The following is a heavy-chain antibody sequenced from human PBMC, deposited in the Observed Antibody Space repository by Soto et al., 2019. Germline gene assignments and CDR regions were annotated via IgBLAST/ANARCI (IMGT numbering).Heavy chain of an antibody. V-gene: IGHV3-48*01. CDR2: ISSSSSTI. CDR3: ARGGAYCTSTSCYSAYYYYYMDV. J-gene: IGHJ6*03. CDR1: GFTFSSYS. Sequence: VQLVESGGGLVQPGGSLRLSCAASGFTFSSYSMNWVRQAPGKGLEWVSYISSSSSTIYYADSVKGRFTISRDNAKNSLYLQMNSLRAEDTAVYYCARGGAYCTSTSCYSAYYYYYMDVWGKGTTVTVSS. D-gene: IGHD2-2*02.